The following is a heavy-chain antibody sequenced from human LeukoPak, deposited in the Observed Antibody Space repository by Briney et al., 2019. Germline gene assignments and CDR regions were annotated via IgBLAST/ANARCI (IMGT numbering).Heavy chain of an antibody. Sequence: SETLSLTCAVSGGSFSGYYWSWIRQPPGKGLEWIGEINHSGSTNYNPSLKSRVTISVDTSKNQFSLKLSSVTAADTAVYYCARRKRLYDSSGYFDPWGQGTLVTVSS. CDR3: ARRKRLYDSSGYFDP. J-gene: IGHJ5*02. D-gene: IGHD3-22*01. CDR2: INHSGST. V-gene: IGHV4-34*01. CDR1: GGSFSGYY.